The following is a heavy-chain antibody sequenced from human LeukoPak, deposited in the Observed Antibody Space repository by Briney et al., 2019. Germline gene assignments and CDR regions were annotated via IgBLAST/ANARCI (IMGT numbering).Heavy chain of an antibody. CDR1: GFTFSNSG. Sequence: GGSLRLSCAASGFTFSNSGMSWVRQAPGKGLEWVSAVSGSGGSTYYADSVKGRFTISRDNSKNTLYLQTNSLRAEDTAVYYCASTERWLTSGDAWDYWGQGTLVTVSS. CDR2: VSGSGGST. V-gene: IGHV3-23*01. J-gene: IGHJ4*02. D-gene: IGHD4-23*01. CDR3: ASTERWLTSGDAWDY.